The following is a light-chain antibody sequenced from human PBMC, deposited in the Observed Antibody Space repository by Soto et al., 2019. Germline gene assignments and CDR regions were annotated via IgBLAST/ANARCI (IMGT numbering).Light chain of an antibody. J-gene: IGKJ4*01. CDR2: GAS. CDR1: QSVSRSY. CDR3: QQYGYSPLT. V-gene: IGKV3-20*01. Sequence: EVVLTQSPGTLSLSPGERATLSCRASQSVSRSYLAWYQQRPGQAPRLLIYGASSRATGIPDRFSGSGSGTDFTLTISGLEPDDFAGYYCQQYGYSPLTFGGGTKVEI.